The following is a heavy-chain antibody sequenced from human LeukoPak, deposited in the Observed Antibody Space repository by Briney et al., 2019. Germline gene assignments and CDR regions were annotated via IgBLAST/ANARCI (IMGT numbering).Heavy chain of an antibody. V-gene: IGHV3-23*01. CDR1: GFNFNHYG. CDR2: ITAPGTT. J-gene: IGHJ4*02. CDR3: ARDLHWLAFDF. Sequence: GGSLRLSCGGSGFNFNHYGMNWVRQAPGMGLEWVSGITAPGTTYYADSVKGRFTISRDNSKNTVYLQMNSLTAEDTATYFCARDLHWLAFDFWGQGSLVTVSS. D-gene: IGHD6-19*01.